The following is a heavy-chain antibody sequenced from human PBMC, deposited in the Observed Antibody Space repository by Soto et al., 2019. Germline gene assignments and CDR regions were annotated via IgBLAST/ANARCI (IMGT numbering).Heavy chain of an antibody. D-gene: IGHD2-15*01. CDR1: GFTFSSYS. J-gene: IGHJ3*02. CDR3: VRYCSGGSCYSDDAFDI. CDR2: ISSSSSYI. Sequence: GGSLRLSCAASGFTFSSYSINWVRQAPGKGLKWVSSISSSSSYIYYADSVKGRFTISRDNAKNSLYLQMNSLRAEDTAVYYCVRYCSGGSCYSDDAFDIWGQGTMVTVS. V-gene: IGHV3-21*01.